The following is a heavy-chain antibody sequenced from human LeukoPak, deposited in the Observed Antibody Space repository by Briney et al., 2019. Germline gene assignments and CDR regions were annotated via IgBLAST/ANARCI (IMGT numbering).Heavy chain of an antibody. Sequence: GGSLRLSCAASGFTFSSYAMSWVRQAPGKGLEWVSAISGSGGSTYYADAVKGRFTISRDNSKNTLYLQMNGLRAEDTAVYYCAKTTYYDFWSGYYFDYWGQGTLVTVSS. CDR1: GFTFSSYA. CDR3: AKTTYYDFWSGYYFDY. CDR2: ISGSGGST. D-gene: IGHD3-3*01. V-gene: IGHV3-23*01. J-gene: IGHJ4*02.